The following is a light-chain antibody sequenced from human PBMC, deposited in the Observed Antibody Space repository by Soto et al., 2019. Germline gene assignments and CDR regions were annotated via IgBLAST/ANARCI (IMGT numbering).Light chain of an antibody. J-gene: IGLJ1*01. CDR2: DVN. CDR1: SSDVGAYDY. V-gene: IGLV2-11*01. Sequence: SVLTQPRSVSGSPGQSVTISCAGTSSDVGAYDYVSWYQQHPDKAPKLIIFDVNQRPSGVPDRFSGSKSGNTASLTISGLQAEDEADYYCCLYVLTYPHYVFTAGPKVTLL. CDR3: CLYVLTYPHYV.